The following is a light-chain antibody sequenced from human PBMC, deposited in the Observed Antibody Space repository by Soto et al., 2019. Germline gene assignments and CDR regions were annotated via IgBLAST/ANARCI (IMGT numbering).Light chain of an antibody. Sequence: QAVVTQPPSASGTPGQRVTISCSGSSSNIGTNSVYWYHQLPGTAPKLLMYTNNQRPSGVPDRFSGSKSGTSASLAISGLRSEDEADYYCAAWDDSLNGMTFGGGTKLTVL. J-gene: IGLJ2*01. V-gene: IGLV1-47*02. CDR3: AAWDDSLNGMT. CDR2: TNN. CDR1: SSNIGTNS.